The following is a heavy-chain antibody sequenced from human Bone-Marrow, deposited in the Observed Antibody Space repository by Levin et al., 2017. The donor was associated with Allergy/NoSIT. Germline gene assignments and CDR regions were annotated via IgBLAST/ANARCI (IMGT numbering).Heavy chain of an antibody. CDR2: IGTAGDT. CDR1: GFTFSSYD. V-gene: IGHV3-13*04. D-gene: IGHD5-18*01. CDR3: ARDRFSGYSYGYTAYGMDV. J-gene: IGHJ6*02. Sequence: GESLKISCAASGFTFSSYDMHWVRQATGKGLEWVSAIGTAGDTYYPGSVKGRFTISRENAKNSLYLQMNSLRAGDTAVYYCARDRFSGYSYGYTAYGMDVWGQGTTVTVSS.